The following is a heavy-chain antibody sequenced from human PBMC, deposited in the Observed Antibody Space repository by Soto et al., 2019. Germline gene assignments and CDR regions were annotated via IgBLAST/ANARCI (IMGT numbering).Heavy chain of an antibody. CDR1: GGSISSYY. D-gene: IGHD3-3*01. Sequence: SETLSLTCTVSGGSISSYYWSWIRQPPGKGLEWIGYIYYSGSTNYNPSLKSRVTISVDTSKNQFSLKLSSVTAADTAVYYCARDRLGFSWFDPWGQGTLVTVSS. CDR3: ARDRLGFSWFDP. V-gene: IGHV4-59*01. CDR2: IYYSGST. J-gene: IGHJ5*02.